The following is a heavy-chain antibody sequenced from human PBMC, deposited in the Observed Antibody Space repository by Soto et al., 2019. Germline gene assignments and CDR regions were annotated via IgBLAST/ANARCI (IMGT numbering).Heavy chain of an antibody. CDR3: ARRGGYSYGYDYYGMDV. D-gene: IGHD5-18*01. CDR2: IIPIFGTA. Sequence: QVQLVQSGAEVKKPGSSVKVSCKASGGTFSSYAISWVRQAPGQGLEWRGGIIPIFGTAHYAQKFQGRVTITADESPSTAYMELSSLRSEDTAVYYCARRGGYSYGYDYYGMDVWGQGTTVTVSS. V-gene: IGHV1-69*12. CDR1: GGTFSSYA. J-gene: IGHJ6*02.